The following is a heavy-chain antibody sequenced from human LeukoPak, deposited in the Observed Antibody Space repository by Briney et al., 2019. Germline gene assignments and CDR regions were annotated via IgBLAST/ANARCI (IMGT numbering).Heavy chain of an antibody. V-gene: IGHV3-30-3*01. D-gene: IGHD6-19*01. CDR1: GFTFSSYA. CDR2: ISYDGSNK. Sequence: GGSLRPSCAASGFTFSSYAMHWVRQAPGKGLEWVAVISYDGSNKYYADSVKGRFTISRDNSKNTLYLQMNSLRAEDTAVYYCARGQWLISTFDYWGQGTLVTVSS. J-gene: IGHJ4*02. CDR3: ARGQWLISTFDY.